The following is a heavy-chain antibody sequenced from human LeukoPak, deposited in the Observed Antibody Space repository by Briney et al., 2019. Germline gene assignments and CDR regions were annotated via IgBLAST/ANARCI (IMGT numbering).Heavy chain of an antibody. CDR3: ARHVGEGHSEQWLRYFDY. D-gene: IGHD6-19*01. CDR2: INAGNGNT. J-gene: IGHJ4*02. CDR1: GYTFTSYA. V-gene: IGHV1-3*03. Sequence: ASVKVSCKASGYTFTSYAMHWVRQAPGQRLEWMGWINAGNGNTKYSQEFQGRVTITRDTSASTAYVELSSLRSEDMAVYYCARHVGEGHSEQWLRYFDYWGQGTLVTVSS.